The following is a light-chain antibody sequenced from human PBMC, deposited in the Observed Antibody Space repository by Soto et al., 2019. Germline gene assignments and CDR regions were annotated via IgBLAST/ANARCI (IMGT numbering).Light chain of an antibody. Sequence: EIVMTQSPATLSVSPGERATVSCRASQSISSKLAWYQHKPGQAPRLLIYDTSTRAAGIPARFTGSGSGTDFTLTISSLQSEDFAVYYCQQYNTRRSISFGQGTRLESK. CDR3: QQYNTRRSIS. CDR2: DTS. V-gene: IGKV3-15*01. CDR1: QSISSK. J-gene: IGKJ5*01.